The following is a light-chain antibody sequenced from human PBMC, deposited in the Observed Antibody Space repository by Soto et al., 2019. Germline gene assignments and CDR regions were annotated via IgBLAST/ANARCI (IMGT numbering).Light chain of an antibody. V-gene: IGLV2-14*01. Sequence: QSVLTQPASVSGSPGQSITISCTGTSSDVGGYNYVSWYQQHPGKAPKLMIYAVSNRPSGVSNRFSGSKSGNTASLTISGLQAEDEADYYCSSYTSSSTLGVFGGGTKLTVL. J-gene: IGLJ2*01. CDR1: SSDVGGYNY. CDR2: AVS. CDR3: SSYTSSSTLGV.